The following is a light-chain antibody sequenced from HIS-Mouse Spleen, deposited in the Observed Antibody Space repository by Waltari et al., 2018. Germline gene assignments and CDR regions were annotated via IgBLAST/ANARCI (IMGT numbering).Light chain of an antibody. Sequence: SELTQDPAVSVALGQTVRITCQGDSLSSYYASWYQQKPGQAPVLVIYGKNNRPSGIPDRFSGSSSGNTASLTITGAQAEDEADYYCNSRDSSGNHVVFGGGTKLTVL. J-gene: IGLJ2*01. CDR2: GKN. CDR1: SLSSYY. V-gene: IGLV3-19*01. CDR3: NSRDSSGNHVV.